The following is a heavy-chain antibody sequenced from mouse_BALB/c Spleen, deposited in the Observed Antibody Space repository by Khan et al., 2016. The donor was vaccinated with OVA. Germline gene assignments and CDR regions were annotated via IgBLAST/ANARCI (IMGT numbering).Heavy chain of an antibody. CDR2: ISDGGTYT. V-gene: IGHV5-4*02. CDR3: SREWGLYRYAWFAY. J-gene: IGHJ3*01. CDR1: GFTFSDYY. Sequence: EVELVESGGGLVKPGGSLKLSCAASGFTFSDYYMYWVRQTSEKRLEWVATISDGGTYTYYPDSVKGRFTISRDNAKNNLYLQMSSLKSEDAAMYYCSREWGLYRYAWFAYWGQGTLVTVSA. D-gene: IGHD2-14*01.